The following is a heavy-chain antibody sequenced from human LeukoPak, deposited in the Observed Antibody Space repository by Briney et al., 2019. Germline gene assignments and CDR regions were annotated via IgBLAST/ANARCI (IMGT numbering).Heavy chain of an antibody. D-gene: IGHD1-26*01. CDR2: IKYDESQI. Sequence: PGGSLRLSCAASGFTFSNYDMHWVRQAPAKGLEWVSFIKYDESQIYYADSVKGRFTISRDNSKSTLYLQMSSLRSEDTAVYYCAKDAGRWDFDFWGQGTLATVSS. CDR3: AKDAGRWDFDF. J-gene: IGHJ4*02. V-gene: IGHV3-30*02. CDR1: GFTFSNYD.